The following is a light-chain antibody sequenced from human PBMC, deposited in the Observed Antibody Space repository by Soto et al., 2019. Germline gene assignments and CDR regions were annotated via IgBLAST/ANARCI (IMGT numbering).Light chain of an antibody. Sequence: DILLTQSPGTLYLSPGERATFSCRASQSVSSSYLAWYQQKPGQAPRLLIYGASSRATGIPDRFSGSGSGTDVALTISRREPEDFAVYYWQQYGSSRTFGQGPKVEI. V-gene: IGKV3-20*01. CDR1: QSVSSSY. CDR3: QQYGSSRT. CDR2: GAS. J-gene: IGKJ1*01.